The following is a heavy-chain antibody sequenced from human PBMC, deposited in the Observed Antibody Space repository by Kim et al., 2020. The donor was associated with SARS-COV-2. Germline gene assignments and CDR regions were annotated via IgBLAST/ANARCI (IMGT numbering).Heavy chain of an antibody. D-gene: IGHD4-17*01. J-gene: IGHJ4*02. V-gene: IGHV4-31*03. CDR3: ARGWATVATIDY. CDR2: IYYSGST. CDR1: GGSISSGGYY. Sequence: SETLSLTCTVSGGSISSGGYYWSWIRQHPGKGLEWIGYIYYSGSTYYNPSLKSRVTISVDTSKNQFSLKLSSVTAADTAVYYCARGWATVATIDYWGQGTLVTVSS.